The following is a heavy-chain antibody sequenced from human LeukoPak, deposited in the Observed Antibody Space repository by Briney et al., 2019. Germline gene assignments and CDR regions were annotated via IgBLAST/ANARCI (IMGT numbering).Heavy chain of an antibody. V-gene: IGHV4-59*01. CDR3: ARLLQGPAEYNWFDP. CDR1: GGSISSYY. Sequence: TETLSLTCTVSGGSISSYYWSWIRQPPGKGLEWIGYIYYSGSTNYNPSLKSRVTISVDTSKNQFSLKLSSVTAADTAVYYCARLLQGPAEYNWFDPWGQGTLVTVSS. J-gene: IGHJ5*02. CDR2: IYYSGST.